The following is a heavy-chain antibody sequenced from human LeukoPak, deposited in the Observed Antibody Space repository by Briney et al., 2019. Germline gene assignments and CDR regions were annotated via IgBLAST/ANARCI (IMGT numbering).Heavy chain of an antibody. D-gene: IGHD3-22*01. V-gene: IGHV4-59*01. J-gene: IGHJ4*02. CDR1: GGSISSYY. CDR2: IYYSGST. CDR3: ARVNFPYYYDSSGYCYFDY. Sequence: SETLSLTCTVSGGSISSYYWSWIRQPPGKVLEWIGYIYYSGSTNYNPSLKSRVTISVDTSKNQFSLKLSSVTAADTAVYYCARVNFPYYYDSSGYCYFDYWGQGTLVTVSS.